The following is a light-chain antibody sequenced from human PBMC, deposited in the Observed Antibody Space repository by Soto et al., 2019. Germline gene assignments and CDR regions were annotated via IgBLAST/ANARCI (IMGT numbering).Light chain of an antibody. V-gene: IGKV3-11*01. CDR2: DAS. CDR1: QSVSSY. CDR3: QERPHSAASWT. Sequence: RASQSVSSYLAWYQQKPGQAPRLLIYDASNRATGIPARFSGCGSRTESSHTVRRSQHACFAAHPCQERPHSAASWTFRQGTKVDVK. J-gene: IGKJ1*01.